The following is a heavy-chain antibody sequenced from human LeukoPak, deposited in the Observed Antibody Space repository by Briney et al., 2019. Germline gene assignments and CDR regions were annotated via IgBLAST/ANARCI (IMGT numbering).Heavy chain of an antibody. V-gene: IGHV3-66*01. D-gene: IGHD5-12*01. Sequence: GGSLRLSCAASGLTVSGHYMSWVRQAPGKGLEWVSVFYSGGDTYYADSVKGRFTISRDNSKNTLYLQMNSLRAEDTAVYYCTSVASGYFDYWGQGTLVTVSS. CDR3: TSVASGYFDY. CDR1: GLTVSGHY. CDR2: FYSGGDT. J-gene: IGHJ4*02.